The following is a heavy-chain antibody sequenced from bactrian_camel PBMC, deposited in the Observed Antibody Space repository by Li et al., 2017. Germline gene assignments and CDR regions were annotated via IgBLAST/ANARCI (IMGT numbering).Heavy chain of an antibody. D-gene: IGHD7*01. CDR1: GVSTSSRC. J-gene: IGHJ4*01. CDR2: MYSGGRDT. Sequence: GGGSVQTGGSLRLSCAVSGVSTSSRCMGWFRQAPGKEREGVAAMYSGGRDTYAAEPVKGRFTISRDNADNTWTLLMNNLKPEDTAMYYCAAGMCRQGRELALNSYNYWGQGTQVTVS. CDR3: AAGMCRQGRELALNSYNY. V-gene: IGHV3S28*01.